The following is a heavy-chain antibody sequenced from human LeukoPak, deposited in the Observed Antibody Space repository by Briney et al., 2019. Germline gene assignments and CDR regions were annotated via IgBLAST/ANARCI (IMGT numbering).Heavy chain of an antibody. CDR3: ARVKAVTRRSKDGMDV. J-gene: IGHJ6*02. CDR1: GGSISSGGYY. V-gene: IGHV4-31*03. D-gene: IGHD4-17*01. CDR2: IYYSGST. Sequence: SETLSLTCTVSGGSISSGGYYWSWIRQHPGKGLEWIGYIYYSGSTYYNPSLKSRVTISVDTSKNQFSPKLSSVTAADTAVYYCARVKAVTRRSKDGMDVWGQGTTVTVSS.